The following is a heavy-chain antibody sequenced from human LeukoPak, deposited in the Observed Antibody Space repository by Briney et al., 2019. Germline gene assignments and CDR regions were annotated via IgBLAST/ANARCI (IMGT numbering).Heavy chain of an antibody. D-gene: IGHD2-21*01. Sequence: GTSVKVSCKASGFTFTSSAVQWVRQARGQRLEWIGWIVVGSGNTNYAQKFQERVTITRDMSTSTAYMELSSLRSEDTAVYYCARDPYVGFGMDVWGQGTTVTVSS. CDR1: GFTFTSSA. J-gene: IGHJ6*02. V-gene: IGHV1-58*01. CDR2: IVVGSGNT. CDR3: ARDPYVGFGMDV.